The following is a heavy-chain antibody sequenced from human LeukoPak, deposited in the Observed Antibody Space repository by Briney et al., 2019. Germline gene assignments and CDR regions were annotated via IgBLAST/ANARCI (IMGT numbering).Heavy chain of an antibody. D-gene: IGHD6-19*01. V-gene: IGHV4-30-4*08. Sequence: SETLSLTCTVSGDSISSGDYYWSWIRQPPGKGLEWIGYIYYSGSTNYNPSLKSRVTISIDTSKNQFSLKLSSVTAADTAVYYCARPREQWLGNDAFDMWGQGTMVTVSS. CDR2: IYYSGST. CDR3: ARPREQWLGNDAFDM. J-gene: IGHJ3*02. CDR1: GDSISSGDYY.